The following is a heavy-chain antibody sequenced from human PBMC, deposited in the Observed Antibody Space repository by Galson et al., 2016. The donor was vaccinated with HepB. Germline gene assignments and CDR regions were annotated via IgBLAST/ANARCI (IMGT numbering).Heavy chain of an antibody. CDR3: ARERGNYHYFDY. CDR1: GYMFTGFY. D-gene: IGHD1-7*01. J-gene: IGHJ4*02. CDR2: TNPNNGDT. Sequence: SVKVSCKASGYMFTGFYMHWVRQAPGQGLEWMGRTNPNNGDTNYAQTLVGRVTMTTDTSTSTAYMELRSLRSDDTAVYYCARERGNYHYFDYWGQGTLVTVSA. V-gene: IGHV1-2*06.